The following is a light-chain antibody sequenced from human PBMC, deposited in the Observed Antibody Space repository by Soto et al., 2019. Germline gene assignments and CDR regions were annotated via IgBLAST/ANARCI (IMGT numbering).Light chain of an antibody. CDR3: PQYGSSPRT. CDR2: GAS. Sequence: SRATLSVSTGDRATLSRRASQSVSSSYLAWYQQKPGQAPRLLIYGASSRATGIPDRFSGSGSGTDFTLTISRLEPEDFAVYYCPQYGSSPRTSGQGSNVDIK. V-gene: IGKV3-20*01. J-gene: IGKJ1*01. CDR1: QSVSSSY.